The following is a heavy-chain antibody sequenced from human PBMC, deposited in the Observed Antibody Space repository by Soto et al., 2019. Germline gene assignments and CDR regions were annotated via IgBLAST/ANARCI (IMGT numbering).Heavy chain of an antibody. J-gene: IGHJ4*02. CDR1: GFSFNNFG. V-gene: IGHV3-30*18. CDR2: ISYDGSNK. Sequence: QVHLVQSGGGVVQPGRSLRLSCAASGFSFNNFGMHWVRQAPGKGLEWVAVISYDGSNKYYADSVRGRFTISRDDSKDTLYLQMNSLRAEDTAVYYCAKDGTYCGGDCYPIFNFASWGQGTLVTVSS. CDR3: AKDGTYCGGDCYPIFNFAS. D-gene: IGHD2-21*02.